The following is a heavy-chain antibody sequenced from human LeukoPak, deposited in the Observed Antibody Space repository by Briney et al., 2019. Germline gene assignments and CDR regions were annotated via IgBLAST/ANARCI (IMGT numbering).Heavy chain of an antibody. CDR1: GFTFSTYA. CDR2: ISGGGDIT. Sequence: PGGSLRLSCAASGFTFSTYAMSWVRQTPGKGLEWVSVISGGGDITYYADSVKGRFTISRDNSENTVYLQMNSLRAEDTAVYYCTTGSGYSTDWYDFWGQGTLVTVSS. CDR3: TTGSGYSTDWYDF. D-gene: IGHD6-19*01. J-gene: IGHJ4*02. V-gene: IGHV3-23*01.